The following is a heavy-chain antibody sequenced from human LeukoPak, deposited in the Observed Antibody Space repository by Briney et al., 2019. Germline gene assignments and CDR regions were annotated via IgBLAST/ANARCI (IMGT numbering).Heavy chain of an antibody. CDR1: GYTFTGYY. V-gene: IGHV1-2*02. CDR3: AREMAGGDYGSTSDY. CDR2: INPNSGGT. D-gene: IGHD4-17*01. J-gene: IGHJ4*02. Sequence: ASVKVSCKASGYTFTGYYMHWVRQAPGQGLEWMGWINPNSGGTNYAQKFQGRVTMTRDTSISTAYMELSRLRSDDTAVYYCAREMAGGDYGSTSDYWGQGTLVTVSS.